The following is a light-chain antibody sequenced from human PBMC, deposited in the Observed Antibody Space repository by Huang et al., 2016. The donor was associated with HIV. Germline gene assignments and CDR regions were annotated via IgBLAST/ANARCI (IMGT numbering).Light chain of an antibody. J-gene: IGKJ2*01. CDR1: QSVTRF. Sequence: DIQMTQSPSSLSASIGNRVTITCRASQSVTRFLNWYQQKPGKAPKLLMYTASDLQSGVPSQFSGSGSGTEFTLTINSLQPEDFATYYCQQSYTVPYTFGQGTKLEIK. V-gene: IGKV1-39*01. CDR3: QQSYTVPYT. CDR2: TAS.